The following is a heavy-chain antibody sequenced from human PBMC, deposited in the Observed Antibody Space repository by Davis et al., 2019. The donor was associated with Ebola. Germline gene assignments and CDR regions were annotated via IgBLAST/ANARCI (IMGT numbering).Heavy chain of an antibody. CDR1: GYSFTDDG. CDR2: ISTYNGNT. V-gene: IGHV1-18*01. J-gene: IGHJ4*02. D-gene: IGHD2-2*01. CDR3: ARDFGQYCSSTSCYVFDY. Sequence: ASVMVSCKASGYSFTDDGISWVRQAPGQGLEWMGWISTYNGNTNYAQKVQGRITMTTDTSTSTAYMELRSLRSDDTAVYYCARDFGQYCSSTSCYVFDYWGQGTLVTVSS.